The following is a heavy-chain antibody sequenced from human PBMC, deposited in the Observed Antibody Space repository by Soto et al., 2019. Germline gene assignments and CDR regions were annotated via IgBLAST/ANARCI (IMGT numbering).Heavy chain of an antibody. CDR2: ISYGGDNK. V-gene: IGHV3-30*09. CDR3: AKARHSTSWYGLEADF. Sequence: QVQLVEFGGGVVQPGRSLRLSCAASGFIFNDYAMHWVRQAPGKGLEWVAVISYGGDNKYYADSVRGRFAISRDNLKNTLDLQMNSLNPEDTAVYHCAKARHSTSWYGLEADFWGQGTLVTVSS. J-gene: IGHJ4*02. D-gene: IGHD6-13*01. CDR1: GFIFNDYA.